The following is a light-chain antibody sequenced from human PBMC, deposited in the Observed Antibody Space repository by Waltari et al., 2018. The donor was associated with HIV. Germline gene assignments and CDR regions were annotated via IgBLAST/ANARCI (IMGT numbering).Light chain of an antibody. CDR1: NIWSKS. V-gene: IGLV3-21*04. J-gene: IGLJ2*01. Sequence: SYVLTQPASVSVAPGTTARTPCGGNNIWSKSVHSYQQKPGQAPVLVLYYDSDRPSGIPERFSGSNSGNTATLTISRVEAGDEADYYCQVWDSSSDHVVFGGGTKLTVL. CDR2: YDS. CDR3: QVWDSSSDHVV.